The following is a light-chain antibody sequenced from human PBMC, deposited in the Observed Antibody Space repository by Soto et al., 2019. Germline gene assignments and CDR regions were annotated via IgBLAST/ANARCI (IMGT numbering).Light chain of an antibody. V-gene: IGLV2-14*01. Sequence: QSVLTQPASVSGSPGQSITISCTGTSSDVGGYNYVSWYQQHPGKAPKLVIYEVTKRPSGVSNRFSGSKSGNTASLTISGLQAEDEADYYCSSYTSAIGGVFGGGTKLTVL. J-gene: IGLJ2*01. CDR1: SSDVGGYNY. CDR2: EVT. CDR3: SSYTSAIGGV.